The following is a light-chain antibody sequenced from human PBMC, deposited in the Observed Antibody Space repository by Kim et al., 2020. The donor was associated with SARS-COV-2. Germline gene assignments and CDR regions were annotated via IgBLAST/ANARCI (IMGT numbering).Light chain of an antibody. J-gene: IGLJ3*02. V-gene: IGLV4-69*01. CDR3: QTWGTGIWV. CDR1: SGHSSYA. Sequence: QPVLTQSPSASASLGASVKPTCTLSSGHSSYAIAWHQQQPEKGPRYLMKLNSDGSHSKGDGIPDRFSGSSSGAERYLTISSLQSEDEADYYCQTWGTGIWVFGGGTQLTVL. CDR2: LNSDGSH.